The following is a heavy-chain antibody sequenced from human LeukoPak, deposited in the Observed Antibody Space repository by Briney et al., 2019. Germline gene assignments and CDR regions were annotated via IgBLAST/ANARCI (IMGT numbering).Heavy chain of an antibody. CDR2: IYYSGST. CDR3: ARDRVIAAAGTDYGMDV. Sequence: SETLSLTCTVSGGSISSSSYYWGWIRQPPGKGLEWIGSIYYSGSTNYNPSLKSRVTISVDTSKNQFSLKLSSVAAADTAVYYCARDRVIAAAGTDYGMDVWGQGTTVTVSS. V-gene: IGHV4-39*07. J-gene: IGHJ6*02. CDR1: GGSISSSSYY. D-gene: IGHD6-13*01.